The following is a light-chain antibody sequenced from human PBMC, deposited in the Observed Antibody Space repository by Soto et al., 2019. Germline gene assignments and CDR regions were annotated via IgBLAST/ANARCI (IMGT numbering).Light chain of an antibody. J-gene: IGLJ3*02. V-gene: IGLV1-44*01. CDR1: SSNIGRHG. Sequence: QSVLTQPPSASGTPGQRVTISCSGSSSNIGRHGVNWYQHLPGAAPKLLIYSNNQRPSGVPDRFSGSTSGTSVSLTISGPQSEGEAGYCCVTWDYSLRGVVFGGGTQLTVL. CDR3: VTWDYSLRGVV. CDR2: SNN.